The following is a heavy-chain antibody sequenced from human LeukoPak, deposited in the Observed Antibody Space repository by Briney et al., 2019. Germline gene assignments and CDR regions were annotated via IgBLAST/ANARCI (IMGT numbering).Heavy chain of an antibody. CDR1: GYTFTDYD. D-gene: IGHD4-17*01. CDR2: INPNSAST. Sequence: ASVKVSCKTSGYTFTDYDVHWVRQAPGQGLEWMGWINPNSASTNYAQRLQGRVTFTRDTSLSIAYMELSSLTSEDAAGYFCARGDFGETNTAFDVWGQGTLVAVSS. V-gene: IGHV1-8*03. CDR3: ARGDFGETNTAFDV. J-gene: IGHJ3*01.